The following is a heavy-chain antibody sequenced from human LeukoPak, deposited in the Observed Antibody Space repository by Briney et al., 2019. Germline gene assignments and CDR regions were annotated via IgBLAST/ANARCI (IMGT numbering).Heavy chain of an antibody. CDR3: ARGHSSGWTDYYYGMDV. Sequence: ASVKVSCKASGGTFSSYAISWVRQAPGQGLEWMGGIIPIFGTANYAQKFQGRVTVTADKSTSTAYMELSSLRSEDTAVYYCARGHSSGWTDYYYGMDVWGKGTTVTVSS. D-gene: IGHD6-19*01. J-gene: IGHJ6*04. CDR1: GGTFSSYA. V-gene: IGHV1-69*06. CDR2: IIPIFGTA.